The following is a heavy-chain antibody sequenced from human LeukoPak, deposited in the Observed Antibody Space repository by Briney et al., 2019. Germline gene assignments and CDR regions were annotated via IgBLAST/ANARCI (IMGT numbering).Heavy chain of an antibody. CDR1: GFTFSTYW. Sequence: GGSLRLSCAASGFTFSTYWMHWVRQAPGKGLVWVSRINGKGRSTSYADSVKGRFTISRGKAKNTLYLQMNSLRAEDTAVYYCAREANSGYSSGDDAFDIWGQGTMVTVSS. CDR3: AREANSGYSSGDDAFDI. J-gene: IGHJ3*02. CDR2: INGKGRST. D-gene: IGHD6-19*01. V-gene: IGHV3-74*01.